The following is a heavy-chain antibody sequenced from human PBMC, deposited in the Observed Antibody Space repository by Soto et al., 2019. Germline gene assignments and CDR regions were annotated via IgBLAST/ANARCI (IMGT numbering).Heavy chain of an antibody. CDR1: GYTLTELS. CDR3: ATHHVLCGGDCYSVFDY. V-gene: IGHV1-24*01. CDR2: FDPEDGET. D-gene: IGHD2-21*02. Sequence: QVQLVQSGAEVKKPGASVKVSCKVSGYTLTELSMHWVRQAPGKGLEWMGGFDPEDGETLYAQKFQGRVTMTEDTSTDTAYMELSSLISEDTAVYYCATHHVLCGGDCYSVFDYWGQGTLVTVSS. J-gene: IGHJ4*02.